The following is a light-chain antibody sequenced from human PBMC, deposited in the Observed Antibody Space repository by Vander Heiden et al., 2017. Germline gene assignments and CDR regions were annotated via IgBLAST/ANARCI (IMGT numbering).Light chain of an antibody. J-gene: IGKJ1*01. CDR3: QQDDNLQT. CDR2: DAS. V-gene: IGKV1-33*01. CDR1: QDISNY. Sequence: DIQMTQSPSSLSASVGDRVTITCQASQDISNYLNWYQQKPGKAPKLLIYDASSLEIGVPSRFRGSGSGTDFTLTISSLQPEDIATYYWQQDDNLQTFG.